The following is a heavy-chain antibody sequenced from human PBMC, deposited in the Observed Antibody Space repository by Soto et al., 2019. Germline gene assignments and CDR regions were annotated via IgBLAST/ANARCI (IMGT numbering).Heavy chain of an antibody. CDR3: ARGTVDIEVAVFQY. CDR2: TYHRTRWYD. V-gene: IGHV6-1*01. Sequence: SQTLSLPCAISGDSVSNTGAAWNWIRQSPSRGLEWLGRTYHRTRWYDDYAVSVRGRLTINADTSKNQFSLQLKSVTPDDTAVYFCARGTVDIEVAVFQYWGQGILVTVSS. J-gene: IGHJ4*02. D-gene: IGHD6-19*01. CDR1: GDSVSNTGAA.